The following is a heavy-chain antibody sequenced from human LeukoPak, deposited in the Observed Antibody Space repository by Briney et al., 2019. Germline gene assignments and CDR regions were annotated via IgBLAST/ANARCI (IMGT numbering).Heavy chain of an antibody. V-gene: IGHV4-39*01. CDR2: VYYSGTT. D-gene: IGHD6-19*01. Sequence: SETLSLTCTVSGGAISSGTYYWGWIRQPPGKGLEWIGSVYYSGTTYYNPSLKSRVTISVDTSKNQFSLNLISVTAADTAVYYCARRGGQWLKLVWFDPWGQGTLVTVSS. CDR3: ARRGGQWLKLVWFDP. CDR1: GGAISSGTYY. J-gene: IGHJ5*02.